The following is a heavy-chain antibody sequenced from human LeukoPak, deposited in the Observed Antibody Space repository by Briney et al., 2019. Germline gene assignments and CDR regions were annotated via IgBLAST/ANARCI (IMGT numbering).Heavy chain of an antibody. V-gene: IGHV3-7*03. CDR3: AKAISVGATTDAAD. Sequence: GGSLRLSCAASGFTFSSYWMSWVRQAPGKGLEWVANIKQDGSEKYYVDSVKGRFTISRDNAKNTLYLQMNSLRAEDTAVYYCAKAISVGATTDAADWGQGTLVTVSS. CDR1: GFTFSSYW. CDR2: IKQDGSEK. J-gene: IGHJ4*02. D-gene: IGHD1-26*01.